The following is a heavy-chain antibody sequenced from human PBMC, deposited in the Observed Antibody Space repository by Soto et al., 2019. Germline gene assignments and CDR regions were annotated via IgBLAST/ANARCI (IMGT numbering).Heavy chain of an antibody. Sequence: GSSLNVSCKASGYTFTGYYMHWVRQAPGQGLEWMGWINPNSGGTNYAQKFQGWVTMTRDTSISTAYMELSRLRSVDTAVYYGARFDGSDFASGMDVWGQGTRVTVSS. D-gene: IGHD2-21*02. CDR1: GYTFTGYY. V-gene: IGHV1-2*04. CDR3: ARFDGSDFASGMDV. J-gene: IGHJ6*02. CDR2: INPNSGGT.